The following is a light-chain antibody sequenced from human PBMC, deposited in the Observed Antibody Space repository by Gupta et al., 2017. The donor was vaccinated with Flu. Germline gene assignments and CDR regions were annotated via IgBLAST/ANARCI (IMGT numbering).Light chain of an antibody. CDR3: AAWDNSRNGWV. CDR1: STNIGSNS. J-gene: IGLJ3*02. V-gene: IGLV1-44*01. Sequence: RVTISCSGSSTNIGSNSVHWFQQHPGAAPKLLFYRNNKRPSGIPERFSGSKSGTTASLTISGLQAEDEADYYCAAWDNSRNGWVFGGGTKLTVL. CDR2: RNN.